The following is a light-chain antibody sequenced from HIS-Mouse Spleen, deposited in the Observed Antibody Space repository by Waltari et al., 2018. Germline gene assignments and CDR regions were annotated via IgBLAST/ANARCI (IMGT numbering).Light chain of an antibody. CDR1: ALPKQY. V-gene: IGLV3-25*03. J-gene: IGLJ3*02. CDR2: NES. CDR3: QSADSSGTGWV. Sequence: SYELTQPPSVSVSPGQTARITCSGDALPKQYAYWYQQKPGQATVLVIYNESERPSGIPERFSGSSSGTTVTLTISGVQAEDEADYYCQSADSSGTGWVFGGGTKLTVL.